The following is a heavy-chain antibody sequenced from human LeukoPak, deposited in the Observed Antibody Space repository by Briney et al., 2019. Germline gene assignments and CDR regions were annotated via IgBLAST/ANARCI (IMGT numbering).Heavy chain of an antibody. CDR3: AKDRITFGGVIPYYFDY. D-gene: IGHD3-16*02. CDR2: ISWNSGSI. Sequence: PGRSLRLSCAASGFTFDDYAMHWVRQAPGKGLEWGSGISWNSGSIGYADSVKGRFTISRDNAKNSLYLQMNSLRAEDTALYYCAKDRITFGGVIPYYFDYWGQGTLVTVSS. J-gene: IGHJ4*02. CDR1: GFTFDDYA. V-gene: IGHV3-9*01.